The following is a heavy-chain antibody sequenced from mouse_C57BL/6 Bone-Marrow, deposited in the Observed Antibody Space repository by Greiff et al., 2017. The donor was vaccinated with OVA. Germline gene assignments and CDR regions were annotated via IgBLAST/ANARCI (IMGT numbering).Heavy chain of an antibody. CDR3: TSIYYGPAWFAY. V-gene: IGHV14-4*01. CDR1: GFNIKDDY. CDR2: IDPENGDT. Sequence: EVKLVESGAELVRPGASVKLSCTASGFNIKDDYMHWVKQRPEQGLEWIGWIDPENGDTEYASKFQGKATITADTSSNTAYLQLSSLTSEDTAVYYCTSIYYGPAWFAYWGQGTLVTVSA. J-gene: IGHJ3*01. D-gene: IGHD2-1*01.